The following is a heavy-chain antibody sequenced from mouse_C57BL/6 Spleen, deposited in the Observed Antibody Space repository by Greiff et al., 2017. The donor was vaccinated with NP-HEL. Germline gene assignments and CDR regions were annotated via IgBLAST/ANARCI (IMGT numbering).Heavy chain of an antibody. Sequence: QLKESGAELVRPGASVKLSCKASGYTFTDYYINWVKQRPGQGLEWIARIYPGSGNTYYNEKFKGKATLTAEKSSSTAYMQLSSLTSEDSAVYFCAREAVITTVVAPYAMDYWGQGTSVTVSS. D-gene: IGHD1-1*01. CDR3: AREAVITTVVAPYAMDY. V-gene: IGHV1-76*01. CDR2: IYPGSGNT. CDR1: GYTFTDYY. J-gene: IGHJ4*01.